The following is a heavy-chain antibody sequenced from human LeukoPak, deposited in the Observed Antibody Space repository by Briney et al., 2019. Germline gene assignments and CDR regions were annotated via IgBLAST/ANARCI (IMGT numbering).Heavy chain of an antibody. V-gene: IGHV1-2*02. CDR1: GYTFTGYY. Sequence: ASVKVSCKASGYTFTGYYTHWVRQAPGQELEWMGWINPNSGGTNYAQKFQGRVTMTRDTSISTAYMELSRLRSDDTAVYYCAREFSDCSSTSCYTNWFDPWGQGTLVTVSS. CDR3: AREFSDCSSTSCYTNWFDP. D-gene: IGHD2-2*02. J-gene: IGHJ5*02. CDR2: INPNSGGT.